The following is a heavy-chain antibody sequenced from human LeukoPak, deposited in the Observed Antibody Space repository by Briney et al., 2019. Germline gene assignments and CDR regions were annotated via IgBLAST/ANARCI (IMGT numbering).Heavy chain of an antibody. D-gene: IGHD3-9*01. V-gene: IGHV3-23*01. CDR2: ISGSGGST. Sequence: PGGSLRLSCAASGFTFSSYAMSWVRQAPGKGLEWVSAISGSGGSTYYADSVKGRFTISRDNSKNTLYLQMNSLRAEDTAVYYCAKDLRLGLRYFDWLVDYWGQGTLVTVSS. CDR1: GFTFSSYA. J-gene: IGHJ4*02. CDR3: AKDLRLGLRYFDWLVDY.